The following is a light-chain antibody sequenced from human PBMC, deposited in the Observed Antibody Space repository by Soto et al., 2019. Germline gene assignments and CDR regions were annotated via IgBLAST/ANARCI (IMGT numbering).Light chain of an antibody. V-gene: IGKV1-6*02. CDR3: LQYLSYART. J-gene: IGKJ1*01. Sequence: AIQMTQSPSSLSASVGDRVTITCRASQGIGTELGWYQLKPGKAPKLLVYGASTLQSGVLPRFSCSGSGTDFTLTISSLQPDDFATYYCLQYLSYARTFGQGTKVEIK. CDR2: GAS. CDR1: QGIGTE.